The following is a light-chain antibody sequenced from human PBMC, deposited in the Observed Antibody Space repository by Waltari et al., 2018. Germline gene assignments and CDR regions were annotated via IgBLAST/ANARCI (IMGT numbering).Light chain of an antibody. J-gene: IGKJ3*01. V-gene: IGKV1-39*01. CDR3: QQSYSTPLFT. CDR2: AAS. Sequence: DIQMTQSPSSLSASVGDSVTITCRASQSISSYLNWYQQKPGKAPKLLIYAASRLQSGVPSRFSGSGSGTDFTLTISSLQPEDFATYYCQQSYSTPLFTFGPGTKVDIK. CDR1: QSISSY.